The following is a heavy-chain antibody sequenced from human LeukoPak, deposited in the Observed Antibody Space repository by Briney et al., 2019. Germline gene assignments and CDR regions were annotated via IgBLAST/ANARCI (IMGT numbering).Heavy chain of an antibody. Sequence: GGSLRLSCAASGFTFRSYWMSWVRQAPGKGLEWVANIKRDGSEEYYVDSVKGRFTLSRDNTKNSLYLQMNSLRAEDTAVYYCARDNFGHTYGYALDYWGQGTLVTVSS. CDR2: IKRDGSEE. D-gene: IGHD5-18*01. J-gene: IGHJ4*02. CDR1: GFTFRSYW. CDR3: ARDNFGHTYGYALDY. V-gene: IGHV3-7*01.